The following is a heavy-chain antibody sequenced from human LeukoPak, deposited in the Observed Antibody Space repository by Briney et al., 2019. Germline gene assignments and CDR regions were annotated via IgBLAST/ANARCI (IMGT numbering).Heavy chain of an antibody. CDR2: IHTSGNT. CDR1: GGSISSGTYY. D-gene: IGHD2-2*01. Sequence: SETLSLTCTVSGGSISSGTYYWNWIRQPAGSGLEWIGRIHTSGNTNYNPSLKGRVIISLDTSENQFSLELNSVTAADAAVYYCARTYCDSTTCYCFDYWGQGTLVTVSS. CDR3: ARTYCDSTTCYCFDY. J-gene: IGHJ4*02. V-gene: IGHV4-61*02.